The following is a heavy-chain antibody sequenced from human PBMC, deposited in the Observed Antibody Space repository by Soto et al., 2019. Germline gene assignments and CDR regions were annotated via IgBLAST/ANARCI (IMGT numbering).Heavy chain of an antibody. J-gene: IGHJ6*02. CDR3: ARVPRIAAAGLVDV. V-gene: IGHV1-69*06. Sequence: SVKVSCKASGGTFSSYAISWVRQAPGQGLEWMGGIIPIFGTANYAQKFQGRVTITADKSTSTAYMELSSLRSEDTAVYYCARVPRIAAAGLVDVWGQGTTVTSP. D-gene: IGHD6-13*01. CDR1: GGTFSSYA. CDR2: IIPIFGTA.